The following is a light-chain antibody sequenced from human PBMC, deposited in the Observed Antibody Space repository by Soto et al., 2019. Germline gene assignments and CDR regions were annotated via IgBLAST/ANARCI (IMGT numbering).Light chain of an antibody. V-gene: IGLV2-23*02. CDR1: SSDVGSYNL. Sequence: SVVSQPASVSGSRGQSFTISCTGTSSDVGSYNLVSWYQQHPGKAPKLMIYEVSKRPSGVSNRFSGSKSGNTASLTISGLQAEDEADYYCCSYAGSSTFFYVFGTGTKVTVL. CDR3: CSYAGSSTFFYV. CDR2: EVS. J-gene: IGLJ1*01.